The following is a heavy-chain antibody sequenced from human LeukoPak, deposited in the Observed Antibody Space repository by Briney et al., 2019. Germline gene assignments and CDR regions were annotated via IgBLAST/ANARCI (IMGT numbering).Heavy chain of an antibody. V-gene: IGHV1-8*01. CDR1: GYTFTSYD. CDR2: MNPNSGNT. D-gene: IGHD3-10*01. J-gene: IGHJ5*02. Sequence: ASVKVSCKASGYTFTSYDINWVRQATGQGLEWMGWMNPNSGNTGYAQKFQGRVTMTRNTSISTAYMELSSLRSEDTAVYYCAREGGRGFTMVRGVIQGEDNWFDPWGQGTLVTVSS. CDR3: AREGGRGFTMVRGVIQGEDNWFDP.